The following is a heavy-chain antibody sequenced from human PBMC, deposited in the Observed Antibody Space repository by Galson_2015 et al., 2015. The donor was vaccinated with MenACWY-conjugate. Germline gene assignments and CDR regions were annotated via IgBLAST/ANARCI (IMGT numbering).Heavy chain of an antibody. J-gene: IGHJ6*02. V-gene: IGHV1-46*01. CDR3: ARGYCSSTSCYVAYYYYGMDV. Sequence: SVKVSCKASGYTFTSYYMHWVRQAPGQGLEWMGIINPSGGSTSYAQKFQGRVTMTRDTSTSTVYMELSSLRSEDTAVYYCARGYCSSTSCYVAYYYYGMDVWGQGTTVTVSS. CDR1: GYTFTSYY. CDR2: INPSGGST. D-gene: IGHD2-2*01.